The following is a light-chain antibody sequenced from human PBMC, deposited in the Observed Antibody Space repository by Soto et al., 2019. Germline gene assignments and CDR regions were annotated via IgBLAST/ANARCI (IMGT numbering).Light chain of an antibody. CDR3: QQYNSYSRT. Sequence: DIQLTQSPSTLSASVGDRVTITCRASQSISSLLAWYPQKPGKAPKLLIYKASILESGVPSRFSVSGSGTEFTLTISSLQPDDFANYDCQQYNSYSRTFGRGTKLEIK. CDR1: QSISSL. J-gene: IGKJ2*01. V-gene: IGKV1-5*03. CDR2: KAS.